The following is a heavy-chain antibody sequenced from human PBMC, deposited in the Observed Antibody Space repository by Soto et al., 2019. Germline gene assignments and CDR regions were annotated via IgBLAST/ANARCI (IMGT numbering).Heavy chain of an antibody. CDR1: GGSISRSVYF. J-gene: IGHJ4*02. CDR2: IYDSGST. V-gene: IGHV4-31*03. Sequence: QVQLQESCPGLVKPSQTLSLTCTVSGGSISRSVYFWSWIRQHPGKGLEWIGHIYDSGSTYYNPSLKSRVSLSVDTSKNQFSLNLTSVTAADTAMYYCARSSRSYFDYWGQGTLVTVSS. CDR3: ARSSRSYFDY.